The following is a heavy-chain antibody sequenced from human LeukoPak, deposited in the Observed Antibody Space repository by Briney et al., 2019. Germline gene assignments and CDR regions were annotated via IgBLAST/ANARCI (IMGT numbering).Heavy chain of an antibody. Sequence: SGGSLRLSCGASGFTFSDYAMHWVRQAPGRGLEYASSISTNGDTTFYANSVKGRFTISRDNSRKMVYLQMGSLKAEDMAVYYCASTIAVGAFDFDYWGQGTLVTVSS. D-gene: IGHD1-26*01. CDR1: GFTFSDYA. J-gene: IGHJ4*02. V-gene: IGHV3-64*01. CDR2: ISTNGDTT. CDR3: ASTIAVGAFDFDY.